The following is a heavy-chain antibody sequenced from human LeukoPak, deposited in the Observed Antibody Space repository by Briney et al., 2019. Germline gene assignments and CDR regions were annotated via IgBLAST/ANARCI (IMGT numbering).Heavy chain of an antibody. J-gene: IGHJ5*02. CDR2: IYTSGST. V-gene: IGHV4-4*07. CDR3: ARDLSPGRRTAVVVAASWFDP. Sequence: SETLSLTCTVSGGSISSYYWSWIRQPAGKGLEWIGRIYTSGSTNYNPSLKSRVTMSVDTSKNQFSLKLSSVTAADTAVYYCARDLSPGRRTAVVVAASWFDPWGQGTLVTVSS. CDR1: GGSISSYY. D-gene: IGHD2-15*01.